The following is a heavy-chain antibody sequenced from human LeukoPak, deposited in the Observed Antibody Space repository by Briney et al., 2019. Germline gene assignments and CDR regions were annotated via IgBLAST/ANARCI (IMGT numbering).Heavy chain of an antibody. J-gene: IGHJ4*02. CDR3: TTGSSSHDYGDYL. D-gene: IGHD4-17*01. CDR1: GYTFTSYD. V-gene: IGHV1-8*03. Sequence: GASVKVSCKASGYTFTSYDINWVRQATGQGLEWMGWMNPNSGNTGYAQKFQGRVTITRNTSISTAYMELSSLRSEDTAVYYCTTGSSSHDYGDYLGGRGTLVTVSS. CDR2: MNPNSGNT.